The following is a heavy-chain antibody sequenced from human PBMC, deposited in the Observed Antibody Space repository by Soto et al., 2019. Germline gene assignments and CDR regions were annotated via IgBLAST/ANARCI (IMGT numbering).Heavy chain of an antibody. CDR1: GYTFTGYY. D-gene: IGHD6-19*01. J-gene: IGHJ6*02. V-gene: IGHV1-2*04. Sequence: GASVKVSCKASGYTFTGYYMHWVRQAPGQGLEWMGWINPNSGGTNYAQKFQGWVTMTRDTSISTAYMELSRLRSDDTAVYYCARDCRYSSGWSRYYGMDVWGQGTTVTVSS. CDR2: INPNSGGT. CDR3: ARDCRYSSGWSRYYGMDV.